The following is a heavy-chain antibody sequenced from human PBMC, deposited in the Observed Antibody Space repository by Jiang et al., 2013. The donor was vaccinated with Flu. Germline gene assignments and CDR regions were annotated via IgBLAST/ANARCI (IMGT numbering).Heavy chain of an antibody. CDR2: ISSTSKYI. Sequence: QLLESGGGLVKPGGSLRLSCAASRFTFSGNTMNWVRQAPGKGLEWVSSISSTSKYIYYADSVKGRFTISRDNAKNSLYLEMNSLRPDDTGVYYCAREKPSRTYVHFYGMDVWGQGTTVTVS. CDR3: AREKPSRTYVHFYGMDV. V-gene: IGHV3-21*01. J-gene: IGHJ6*02. CDR1: RFTFSGNT. D-gene: IGHD3-10*02.